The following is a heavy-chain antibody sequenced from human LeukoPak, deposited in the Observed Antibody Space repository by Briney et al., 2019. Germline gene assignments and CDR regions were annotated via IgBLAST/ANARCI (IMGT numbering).Heavy chain of an antibody. V-gene: IGHV4-39*01. D-gene: IGHD3-10*01. CDR2: IQYSGKT. CDR1: GGSISSRSYY. CDR3: AGPNYGERCFDH. Sequence: PSETPSLTCTVSGGSISSRSYYWGWIRQSPGKGPQWIGSIQYSGKTYYNPSLKSRVTISVDTSKNQFSLKLTSVNASDTAIYYCAGPNYGERCFDHWGQRTQVPVS. J-gene: IGHJ4*02.